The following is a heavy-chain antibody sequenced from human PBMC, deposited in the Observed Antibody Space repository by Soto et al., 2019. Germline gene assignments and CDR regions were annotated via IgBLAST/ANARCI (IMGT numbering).Heavy chain of an antibody. CDR3: ARLGGYVSVGYYYLWDS. V-gene: IGHV4-39*01. D-gene: IGHD3-22*01. J-gene: IGHJ4*02. Sequence: QLQLQESGPGLVKPSETLSLTCRVSDGSMNSDSSYWGWIRQPPGKGLEWIGVINHSGSTYHNLSLKGRVTMSVDASRNQFSLELTSMTAAYTAVYYCARLGGYVSVGYYYLWDSWGQGTLVTVSS. CDR1: DGSMNSDSSY. CDR2: INHSGST.